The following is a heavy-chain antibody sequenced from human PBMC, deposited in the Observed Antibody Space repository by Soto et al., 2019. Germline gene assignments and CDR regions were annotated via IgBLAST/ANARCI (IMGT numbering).Heavy chain of an antibody. J-gene: IGHJ4*02. CDR2: IKSKTDGGTT. D-gene: IGHD7-27*01. Sequence: GGSLRLSCAASGFIFSNAWMSWVRKAPGKGLEWVGRIKSKTDGGTTDYAAPVKGRFTISRDDSKNTLYLQMNSLKSQDTAVYYCTTYLVRILTGDDGVLGYWGQGTLVTVSS. CDR3: TTYLVRILTGDDGVLGY. CDR1: GFIFSNAW. V-gene: IGHV3-15*01.